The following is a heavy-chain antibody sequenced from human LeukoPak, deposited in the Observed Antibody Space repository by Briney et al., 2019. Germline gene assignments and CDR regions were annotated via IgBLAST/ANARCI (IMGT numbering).Heavy chain of an antibody. D-gene: IGHD3-22*01. CDR2: VYSSGVG. CDR3: AREEFLHEIDSSGYFVY. CDR1: GGSITGYY. V-gene: IGHV4-4*07. J-gene: IGHJ4*02. Sequence: SETLSLTCTVSGGSITGYYWYWIRQPAGQGLQWLGRVYSSGVGNYNPSLTSRVTMSVDTSKNQFSLKLTSLTAADTAVYYCAREEFLHEIDSSGYFVYWGQGTLVTVSS.